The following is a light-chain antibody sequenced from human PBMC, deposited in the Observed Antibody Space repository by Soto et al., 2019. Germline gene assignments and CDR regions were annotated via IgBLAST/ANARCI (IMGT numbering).Light chain of an antibody. CDR1: SFNIGGNT. J-gene: IGLJ2*01. CDR3: ATWDDSLNGVV. V-gene: IGLV1-44*01. Sequence: QSVLTQPPSASGTPGQRVTISCSGSSFNIGGNTVNWYQQVTGTAPRLLVTSNNQRPSGVPDRFSGSKSGTSASLAISGLQSEDEADYYCATWDDSLNGVVFGGGTKVTVL. CDR2: SNN.